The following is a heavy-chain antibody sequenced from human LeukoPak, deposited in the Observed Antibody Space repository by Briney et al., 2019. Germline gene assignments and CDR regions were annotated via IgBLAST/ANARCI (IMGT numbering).Heavy chain of an antibody. J-gene: IGHJ6*03. CDR2: IISMFGTT. CDR1: GGTFSNHA. V-gene: IGHV1-69*13. D-gene: IGHD5-18*01. Sequence: SVKVSCKSSGGTFSNHAISWVRQAPGQGLEWMGGIISMFGTTNYAQKFQGRVTVTADESTSTAYMELSSLRSEDTAVYYCATEAIQLWPTRAGGYMDVWGKGTTVTVSS. CDR3: ATEAIQLWPTRAGGYMDV.